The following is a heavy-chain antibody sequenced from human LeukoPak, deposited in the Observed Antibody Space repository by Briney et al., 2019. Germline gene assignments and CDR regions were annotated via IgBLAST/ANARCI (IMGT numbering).Heavy chain of an antibody. Sequence: GGSLRLSCAASGFTFSSYAMHWVRQAPGKGLEWVAVISYDGSNKYYADSVKGRFTISRDNSKNTLYLQMNSLRAEDTAVYYCAREEYYFDQWGQGTLVTVSS. CDR1: GFTFSSYA. V-gene: IGHV3-30*04. D-gene: IGHD3-10*01. J-gene: IGHJ4*02. CDR3: AREEYYFDQ. CDR2: ISYDGSNK.